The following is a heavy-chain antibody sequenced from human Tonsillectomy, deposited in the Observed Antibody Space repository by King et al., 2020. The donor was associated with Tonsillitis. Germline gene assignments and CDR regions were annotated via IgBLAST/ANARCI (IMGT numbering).Heavy chain of an antibody. D-gene: IGHD3-22*01. Sequence: VQLVESGAEVKKPGASVKVSCKASGYTFTGYYMHWVRQAPGQGLEWMGWINPNSGGTNYAQKFQGRVTMTRDTSISTAYMELSRLRSDDTAVYYCAGQPSNYYDSTYYGLDVWGQGTTVTVSS. CDR2: INPNSGGT. J-gene: IGHJ6*02. CDR1: GYTFTGYY. V-gene: IGHV1-2*02. CDR3: AGQPSNYYDSTYYGLDV.